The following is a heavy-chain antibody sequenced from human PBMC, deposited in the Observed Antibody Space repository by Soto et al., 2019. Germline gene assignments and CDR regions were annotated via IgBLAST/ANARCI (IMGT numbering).Heavy chain of an antibody. CDR2: IFSNDEK. J-gene: IGHJ4*02. CDR1: DFSLSNTRMG. V-gene: IGHV2-26*01. CDR3: ARLVRYYYASGSLPPWYYLDY. D-gene: IGHD3-10*01. Sequence: SGPTLVNPTETLTLTCAVSDFSLSNTRMGVSWVRQPPGKALEWLAHIFSNDEKSYSTSLKDRLTISKDTSRSQVALVIRNLDPADTATYYCARLVRYYYASGSLPPWYYLDYWGQGVPVTVSS.